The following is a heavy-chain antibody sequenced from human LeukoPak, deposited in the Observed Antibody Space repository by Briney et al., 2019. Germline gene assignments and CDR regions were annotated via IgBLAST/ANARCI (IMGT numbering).Heavy chain of an antibody. J-gene: IGHJ5*02. CDR1: GGSISSYY. Sequence: PSETLSLTCTVSGGSISSYYWSWIRQPPGKGLEWIGYIYTSGSTNYNPSLKSRVTISVDTSKNQFSLKLSSVTAADTAVYYCARTTYYYDSSGYNWFDPWGQGTLVTVPS. D-gene: IGHD3-22*01. CDR2: IYTSGST. CDR3: ARTTYYYDSSGYNWFDP. V-gene: IGHV4-4*09.